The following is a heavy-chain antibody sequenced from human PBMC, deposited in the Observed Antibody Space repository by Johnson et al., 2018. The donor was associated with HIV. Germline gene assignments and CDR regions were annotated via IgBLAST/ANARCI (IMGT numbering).Heavy chain of an antibody. Sequence: QVQLVESGGGVVQPGGSLRLSCAASGFTFSSYGMHWVRQAPGKGLEWVAFIRYDGSNKYYADSVKGRFTISRDNSKNTLYLQMNSLRAEDTAVYYCARARNWNDDDAFDIWGQGTMVTVSS. D-gene: IGHD1-1*01. J-gene: IGHJ3*02. CDR2: IRYDGSNK. V-gene: IGHV3-30*02. CDR3: ARARNWNDDDAFDI. CDR1: GFTFSSYG.